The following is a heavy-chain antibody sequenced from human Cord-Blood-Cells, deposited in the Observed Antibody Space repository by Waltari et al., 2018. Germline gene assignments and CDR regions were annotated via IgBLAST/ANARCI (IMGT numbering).Heavy chain of an antibody. CDR3: ARLWRVSKYCSSTSCYGRIDAFDI. J-gene: IGHJ3*02. V-gene: IGHV4-34*01. D-gene: IGHD2-2*01. CDR2: INHSGST. CDR1: GGSFSGYY. Sequence: QVQLQQWGAGLLKPSETLSLTCAVYGGSFSGYYWSWIRQPPGKGLEWIGEINHSGSTNYNPAPKRRVTISVDTSKNQFSLKLSSVTAADTAVYYCARLWRVSKYCSSTSCYGRIDAFDIWGQGTMVTVSS.